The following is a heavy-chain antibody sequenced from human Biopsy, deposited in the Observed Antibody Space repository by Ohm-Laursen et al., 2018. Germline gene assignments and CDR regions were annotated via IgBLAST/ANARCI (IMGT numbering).Heavy chain of an antibody. CDR1: GYAVNDYF. D-gene: IGHD3-16*01. CDR3: ARDIMNRIAGLVARSDVFDV. V-gene: IGHV1-2*02. J-gene: IGHJ3*01. Sequence: ASVKVPCKGSGYAVNDYFLHWLRQAPGQGPEWMGWISPNSGGTNYAQKFQGRVTMTTDTSTSTVYLELRRLISDDTAVYYCARDIMNRIAGLVARSDVFDVWGQGTLVTVSS. CDR2: ISPNSGGT.